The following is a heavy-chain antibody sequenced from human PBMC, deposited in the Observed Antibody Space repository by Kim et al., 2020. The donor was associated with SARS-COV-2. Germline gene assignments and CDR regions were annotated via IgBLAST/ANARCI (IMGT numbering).Heavy chain of an antibody. Sequence: GGSLRLSCAASGFTFSSYEMNWVRQAPGKGLEWVADISSSGSTIYYADSVKGRFTISRDTAKNSLYLQMNSLRAEDTAVYFCARATVATPGAFDIWGQGTTVSASS. V-gene: IGHV3-48*03. CDR2: ISSSGSTI. CDR1: GFTFSSYE. D-gene: IGHD4-17*01. J-gene: IGHJ3*02. CDR3: ARATVATPGAFDI.